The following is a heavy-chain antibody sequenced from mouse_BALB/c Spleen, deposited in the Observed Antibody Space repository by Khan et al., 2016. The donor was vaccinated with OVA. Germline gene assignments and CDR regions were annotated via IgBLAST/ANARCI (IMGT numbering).Heavy chain of an antibody. D-gene: IGHD2-1*01. CDR1: GFTFTDYY. CDR3: ARSHGNYEEYAMDY. Sequence: EVELVESGGGLVQPGGSLRLSCATSGFTFTDYYMSWVRQPPGKALEWLGFIRNKANGYTTEYSASGKGRFTISRDNSQSILYLQMNTLRAEDSATDYCARSHGNYEEYAMDYWGQGTSVTVSS. CDR2: IRNKANGYTT. V-gene: IGHV7-3*02. J-gene: IGHJ4*01.